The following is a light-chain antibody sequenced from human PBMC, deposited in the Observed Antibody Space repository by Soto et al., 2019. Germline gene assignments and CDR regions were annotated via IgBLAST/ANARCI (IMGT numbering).Light chain of an antibody. CDR1: SSDVGGYNY. CDR3: SSYAGI. CDR2: EVS. J-gene: IGLJ2*01. V-gene: IGLV2-8*01. Sequence: QSALTRPPSASGSPGQSVTISCTGTSSDVGGYNYVSWYQQHPGKAPKLMIYEVSKRPSGVPDRFSGSKSGNTASLTVSGLQAEDEADYYCSSYAGIFGGGTQLTVL.